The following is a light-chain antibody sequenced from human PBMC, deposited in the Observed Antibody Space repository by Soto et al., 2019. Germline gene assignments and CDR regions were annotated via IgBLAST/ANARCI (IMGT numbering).Light chain of an antibody. Sequence: EIVFTQSPATLSVSPGERATLSCRASQSVSSNLAWYQQKPGQAPRLLIYGASTRATGIPARFSGSGSGTEFTLTISSLQSEDFAVYYCQQYNNWPRITFGQGTRLEIK. V-gene: IGKV3-15*01. CDR2: GAS. J-gene: IGKJ5*01. CDR3: QQYNNWPRIT. CDR1: QSVSSN.